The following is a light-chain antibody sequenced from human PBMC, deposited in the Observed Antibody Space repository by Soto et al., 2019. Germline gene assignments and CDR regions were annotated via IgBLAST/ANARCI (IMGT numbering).Light chain of an antibody. J-gene: IGKJ1*01. CDR3: HQYHNSFPWT. Sequence: DIQMTQSPSTQSASVGDRVTITCRASQSINNWLAWYQHKPGKAPKLLIFDVSRLESGVSSRFSGSGSGTEFSLTISSLQPDDFATYYCHQYHNSFPWTFGQGTKVDMK. CDR2: DVS. CDR1: QSINNW. V-gene: IGKV1-5*01.